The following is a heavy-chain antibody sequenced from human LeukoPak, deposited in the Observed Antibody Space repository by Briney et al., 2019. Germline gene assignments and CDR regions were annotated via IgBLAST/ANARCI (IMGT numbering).Heavy chain of an antibody. CDR2: IYHSGST. CDR3: AIHQGYCSGGSCAGFDY. CDR1: GGSTSSGGYS. V-gene: IGHV4-30-2*01. D-gene: IGHD2-15*01. Sequence: PSQTLSLTCAVSGGSTSSGGYSWSWIRQPPGKGLEWIGYIYHSGSTNYNPSLKSRVTISVDTSKNQFSLKLSSVTAADTAVYYCAIHQGYCSGGSCAGFDYWGQGTLVTVSS. J-gene: IGHJ4*02.